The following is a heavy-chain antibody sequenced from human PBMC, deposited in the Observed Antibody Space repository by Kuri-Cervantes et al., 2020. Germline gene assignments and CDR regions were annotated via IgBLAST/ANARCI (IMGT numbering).Heavy chain of an antibody. D-gene: IGHD4-17*01. CDR2: ISHGSGDT. CDR3: AKDHWTTANYHDAFDI. CDR1: EITYSNYA. Sequence: GESLKISCAASEITYSNYAMTWVRQAPGKGLEWVSDISHGSGDTYYADSVKGRFTISRDNSKNTLYLQMNSLRAEDTAVYYCAKDHWTTANYHDAFDIWGQGTMVTVSS. J-gene: IGHJ3*02. V-gene: IGHV3-23*01.